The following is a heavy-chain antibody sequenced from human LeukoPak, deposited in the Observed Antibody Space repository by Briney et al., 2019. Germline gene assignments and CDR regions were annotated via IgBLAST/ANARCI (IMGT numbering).Heavy chain of an antibody. D-gene: IGHD3-3*01. Sequence: PGGSLRLSCAASGFTFSSYAMSWVRQAPGKGLEWVSYISSSSSIIYYADSVKGRFTISRDNGKSSLHLQMNSLRAEDTAVYYCAKSGRYYYYYGMDVWGQGTTVTVSS. CDR1: GFTFSSYA. J-gene: IGHJ6*02. CDR2: ISSSSSII. V-gene: IGHV3-48*01. CDR3: AKSGRYYYYYGMDV.